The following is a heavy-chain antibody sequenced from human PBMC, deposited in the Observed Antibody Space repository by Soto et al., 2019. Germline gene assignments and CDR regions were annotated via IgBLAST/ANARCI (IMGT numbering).Heavy chain of an antibody. CDR3: ARDQLEGNWFDP. Sequence: SETLSLTCAVSGGSISSGGYSWNWIRQPPGKGLEWIGYIYNSGSTLYNTSLKSRITISVDKSKNQFSLKLTSVTAADTAVYYCARDQLEGNWFDPWGQGTLVTVSS. V-gene: IGHV4-30-2*01. CDR1: GGSISSGGYS. CDR2: IYNSGST. D-gene: IGHD1-1*01. J-gene: IGHJ5*02.